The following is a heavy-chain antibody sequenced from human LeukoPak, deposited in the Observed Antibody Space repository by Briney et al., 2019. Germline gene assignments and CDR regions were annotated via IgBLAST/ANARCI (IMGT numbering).Heavy chain of an antibody. Sequence: SETLSLTCTVSGGSISSGSYHWRWIRQPAGKGLEWIGRIYTSGSTNYNPSLKSRVTISVDTSKNQFSLKLSSVTAADTAVYYCASSWYCGGDCYSSADYWGQGTLITVSS. CDR3: ASSWYCGGDCYSSADY. CDR1: GGSISSGSYH. V-gene: IGHV4-61*02. CDR2: IYTSGST. J-gene: IGHJ4*02. D-gene: IGHD2-21*01.